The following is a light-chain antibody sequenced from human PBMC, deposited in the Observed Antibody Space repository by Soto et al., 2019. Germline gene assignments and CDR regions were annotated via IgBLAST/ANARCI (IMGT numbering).Light chain of an antibody. CDR3: HKYTHART. CDR2: ATS. J-gene: IGKJ4*01. CDR1: QAISSY. V-gene: IGKV1-27*01. Sequence: DIQLTQSPSSLSASVGDRVTITCRASQAISSYLAWYQQKPGKVPELLIYATSTLQSGAPSRFSGSGTGTDFTLTISSLQPEDGATYYCHKYTHARTFGGGNKVEIK.